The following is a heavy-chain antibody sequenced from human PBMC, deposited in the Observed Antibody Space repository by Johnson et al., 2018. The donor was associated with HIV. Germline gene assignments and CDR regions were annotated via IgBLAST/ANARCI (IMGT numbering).Heavy chain of an antibody. Sequence: QVQLVESGGGVVQPGRSLKIYCAVSEFTFSDYAMHWVRLAPGKGLQWVGVISYDGNKKYYADSVRGRFTISRDISKNTLYLQMDSLRPDDTARYYCAAGGAFDLWGQGTMVIVSS. J-gene: IGHJ3*01. D-gene: IGHD3-10*01. CDR3: AAGGAFDL. CDR1: EFTFSDYA. CDR2: ISYDGNKK. V-gene: IGHV3-30*04.